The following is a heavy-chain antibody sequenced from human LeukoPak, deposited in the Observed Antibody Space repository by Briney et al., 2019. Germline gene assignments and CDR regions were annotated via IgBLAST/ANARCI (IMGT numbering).Heavy chain of an antibody. Sequence: ASVKVSCKASSYTFINYAISWVRQAPGQRLEWMGWINAGNGNTKYSQKFQGRVTITRDTSASTVYMDLSSLRSEDTAVYFCAREVRVYGDGYYYYYGMDVWGQGTTVTVSS. CDR2: INAGNGNT. CDR1: SYTFINYA. V-gene: IGHV1-3*01. CDR3: AREVRVYGDGYYYYYGMDV. D-gene: IGHD4-17*01. J-gene: IGHJ6*02.